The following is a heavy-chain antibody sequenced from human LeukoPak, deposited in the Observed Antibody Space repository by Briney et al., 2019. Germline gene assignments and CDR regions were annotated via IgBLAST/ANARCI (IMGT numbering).Heavy chain of an antibody. J-gene: IGHJ5*02. CDR3: AKHLRKRFFSKTLGFDP. CDR1: GGSFSGDY. Sequence: SETLSLTCAVYGGSFSGDYWSWIRQPPGKGLEWVGEINHSGSTNYNPSLKSRVTISLDSSKNQFSLKLSSVTAADTAVYYCAKHLRKRFFSKTLGFDPWGQGTLVTVSS. CDR2: INHSGST. V-gene: IGHV4-34*01. D-gene: IGHD3-3*01.